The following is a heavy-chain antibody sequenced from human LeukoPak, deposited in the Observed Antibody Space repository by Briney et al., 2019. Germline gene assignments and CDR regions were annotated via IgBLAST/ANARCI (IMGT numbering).Heavy chain of an antibody. V-gene: IGHV3-53*01. J-gene: IGHJ4*02. CDR3: AKHKGDGYSPLEN. D-gene: IGHD5-18*01. CDR1: GFTVSSNY. CDR2: IYSGGST. Sequence: PGGSLRLSCAASGFTVSSNYMSWVRQAPGKGLEWVSVIYSGGSTYYADSVKGRFTISRDNSKNTLWLQMSSLRAEDTAIYYCAKHKGDGYSPLENWGQGTLVTVSS.